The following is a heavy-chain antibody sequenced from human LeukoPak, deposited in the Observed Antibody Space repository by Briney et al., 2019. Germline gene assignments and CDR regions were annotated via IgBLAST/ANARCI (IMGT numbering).Heavy chain of an antibody. D-gene: IGHD2-15*01. CDR1: GYTFTGYY. CDR3: ARSQYCSGGSCYRFVFDY. CDR2: INPNRGGT. V-gene: IGHV1-2*02. Sequence: ASVKVSCKASGYTFTGYYMHWVRQAPGQGLEWMGWINPNRGGTNYAQKFQGRVTMTRDTSISTAYMELSRLRSGDTAVYYCARSQYCSGGSCYRFVFDYWGQGTLVTVSS. J-gene: IGHJ4*02.